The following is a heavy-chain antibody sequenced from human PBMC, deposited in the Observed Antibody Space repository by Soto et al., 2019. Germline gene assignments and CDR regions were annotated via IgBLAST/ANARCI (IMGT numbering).Heavy chain of an antibody. CDR1: GFTFSNAW. CDR2: MKSKTDGGTI. Sequence: EVQLVESGGGLVKPGGSLRLSCAASGFTFSNAWMNWVRQAPGKGLEWVGRMKSKTDGGTIEGRFTISRDDSKNTLYLQMNSLKPEDTAMYYCATSVYSYGLDYWGQGTLVTVSS. V-gene: IGHV3-15*07. CDR3: ATSVYSYGLDY. J-gene: IGHJ4*02. D-gene: IGHD5-18*01.